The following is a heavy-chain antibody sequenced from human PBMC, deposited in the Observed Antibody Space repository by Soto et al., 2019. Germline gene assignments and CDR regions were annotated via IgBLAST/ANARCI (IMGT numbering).Heavy chain of an antibody. D-gene: IGHD2-2*01. CDR2: IYYSGST. CDR3: ARQVPAAMRGRFDY. CDR1: GGSISSSSYY. V-gene: IGHV4-39*01. J-gene: IGHJ4*02. Sequence: QLQLQESGPGLVKPSETLSLTCTVSGGSISSSSYYWGWIRQPPGKGLEWIGSIYYSGSTYYNPSHKSRVTISVDTSKNQFSLKLSSVTAADTAVYYCARQVPAAMRGRFDYWGQGTLVTVSS.